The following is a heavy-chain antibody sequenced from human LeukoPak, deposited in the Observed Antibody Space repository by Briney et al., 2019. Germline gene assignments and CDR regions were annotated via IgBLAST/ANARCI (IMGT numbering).Heavy chain of an antibody. V-gene: IGHV4-34*01. CDR2: INHSGST. Sequence: SETLSLTCAVYGGSFSGYYWSWIRQPPGKGLEWIGEINHSGSTNYNPSLKSRVTISVDTSKNQFSLKLSSVTAADTAVYYCARGVVRAYGDRKLDYWGQGTLVTVSS. J-gene: IGHJ4*02. CDR3: ARGVVRAYGDRKLDY. D-gene: IGHD4-17*01. CDR1: GGSFSGYY.